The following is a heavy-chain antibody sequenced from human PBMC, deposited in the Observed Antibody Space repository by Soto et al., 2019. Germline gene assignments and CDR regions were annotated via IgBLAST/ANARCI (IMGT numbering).Heavy chain of an antibody. Sequence: KESGPTLVEPTQTLTLTCSFSGLSLTNSGVGVGWFRQAPGKALECLGIIYWDNDRRYNPSLKTRLTITKDTSKNQVVLSMTYMEPVDTGTYYCARRVSDSAWDDGWFDSWGQGTQVTVS. CDR1: GLSLTNSGVG. V-gene: IGHV2-5*02. CDR3: ARRVSDSAWDDGWFDS. J-gene: IGHJ5*01. CDR2: IYWDNDR. D-gene: IGHD1-26*01.